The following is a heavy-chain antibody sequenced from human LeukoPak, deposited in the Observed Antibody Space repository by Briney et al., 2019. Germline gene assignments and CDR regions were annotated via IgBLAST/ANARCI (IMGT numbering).Heavy chain of an antibody. CDR3: ARDHGSGSYSYYFDY. CDR1: GFTFSTYW. V-gene: IGHV3-74*01. CDR2: INSDGSSI. J-gene: IGHJ4*02. Sequence: PGGSLRHSCAASGFTFSTYWMHWVRQVPGKGLVWVSRINSDGSSIRYADSVKGRFTVSRDNAKNTLYLQMNSLRAEDTAVYYCARDHGSGSYSYYFDYWGQGTLVTVSS. D-gene: IGHD3-10*01.